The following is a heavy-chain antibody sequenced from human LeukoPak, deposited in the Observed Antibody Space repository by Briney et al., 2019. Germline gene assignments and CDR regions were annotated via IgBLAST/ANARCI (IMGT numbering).Heavy chain of an antibody. V-gene: IGHV1-8*02. CDR1: GYTFTSYD. D-gene: IGHD6-13*01. J-gene: IGHJ6*02. CDR2: MNPNSGNT. CDR3: ARTQPSIAAAGTGDYGMDV. Sequence: ASVKVSCKASGYTFTSYDINWVRQATGQGLEWMGWMNPNSGNTSYAQKFQGRVTMTRDTSTSTVYMELSSLRSEDTAVYYCARTQPSIAAAGTGDYGMDVWGQGTTVTVSS.